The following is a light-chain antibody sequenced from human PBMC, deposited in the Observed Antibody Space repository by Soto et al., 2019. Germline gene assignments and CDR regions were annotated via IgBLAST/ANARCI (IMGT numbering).Light chain of an antibody. Sequence: QSVLTQPPSVSGAPGQRVTISCTGSSSNIGAGYDVNWYQQLPGTAPKLLIYDNNDRPSGIPDRFSGSKSGTSATLGITGFQTGDEADYYCGSWDSSLSAYVFGTGTKVTV. CDR3: GSWDSSLSAYV. CDR2: DNN. CDR1: SSNIGAGYD. V-gene: IGLV1-40*01. J-gene: IGLJ1*01.